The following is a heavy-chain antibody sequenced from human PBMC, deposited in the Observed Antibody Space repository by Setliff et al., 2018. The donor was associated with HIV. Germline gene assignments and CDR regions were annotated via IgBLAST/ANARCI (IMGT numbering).Heavy chain of an antibody. D-gene: IGHD3-3*01. CDR2: ISPYNGNT. V-gene: IGHV1-18*03. CDR1: GYSFHSYG. CDR3: ARVRERIGVNGKDDAFDI. J-gene: IGHJ3*02. Sequence: ASVKVSCKASGYSFHSYGLSWVRLAPGQGLEWMGWISPYNGNTNYAQRFQGRLTMTTDTSTITAYMELRSLRSDDLDVYYCARVRERIGVNGKDDAFDIWGQGTAVTVSS.